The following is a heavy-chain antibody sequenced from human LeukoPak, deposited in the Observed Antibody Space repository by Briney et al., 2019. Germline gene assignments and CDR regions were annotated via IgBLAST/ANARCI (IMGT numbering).Heavy chain of an antibody. CDR2: TYSNGRT. CDR3: ARDLGYNSGSGSSSPRWYFHS. CDR1: GFTVSSNY. V-gene: IGHV3-53*01. Sequence: GGSLRLSCAASGFTVSSNYMSWVRQAPGKALEWVSVTYSNGRTYYADSVKGRFTISRDISKNTLYLQMNSLRVEDTAVYYCARDLGYNSGSGSSSPRWYFHSWGQGTLVTVSS. D-gene: IGHD3-10*01. J-gene: IGHJ4*02.